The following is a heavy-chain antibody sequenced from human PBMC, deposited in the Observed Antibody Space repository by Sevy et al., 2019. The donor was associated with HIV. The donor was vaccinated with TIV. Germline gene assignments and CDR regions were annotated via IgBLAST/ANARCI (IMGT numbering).Heavy chain of an antibody. CDR3: XXXXXXXXXXFDAFDI. CDR1: GFTFSSFA. CDR2: IRGSGGKI. Sequence: GGSLRLSCAASGFTFSSFAMTWVRQAPGKGLEWVSVIRGSGGKIFYADSVKGRFTISRDNSKNTLYLQMKSLRVEDXXXXXXXXXXXXXXXXFDAFDIWGQGTMVTVSS. V-gene: IGHV3-23*01. J-gene: IGHJ3*02.